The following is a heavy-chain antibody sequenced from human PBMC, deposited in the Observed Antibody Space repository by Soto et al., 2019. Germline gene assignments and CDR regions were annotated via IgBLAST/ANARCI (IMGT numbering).Heavy chain of an antibody. J-gene: IGHJ4*02. Sequence: PSETLSLTCTVSGGSISSADYYWSWIRQPPGKGLEWIGHIHHNGNTNYNPSLKNRVTISVDTSKNQFSLKLTSVSDADTAQYFWPRNFYDGSGFPPFGYWGQGPLVS. CDR3: PRNFYDGSGFPPFGY. D-gene: IGHD3-22*01. CDR1: GGSISSADYY. CDR2: IHHNGNT. V-gene: IGHV4-30-4*01.